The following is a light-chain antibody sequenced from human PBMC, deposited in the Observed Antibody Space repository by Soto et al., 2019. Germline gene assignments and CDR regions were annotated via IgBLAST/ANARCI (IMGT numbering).Light chain of an antibody. Sequence: DIHMTHPPSPQSAAVGERVSISFRASQSISDWLAWFQLQPGKAPKLLIYDASSLESGVQSRFSGSGSGTEFTLTISSLQPDYFATYYCQQYNNHSTFGQGTKVDI. V-gene: IGKV1-5*01. J-gene: IGKJ1*01. CDR2: DAS. CDR3: QQYNNHST. CDR1: QSISDW.